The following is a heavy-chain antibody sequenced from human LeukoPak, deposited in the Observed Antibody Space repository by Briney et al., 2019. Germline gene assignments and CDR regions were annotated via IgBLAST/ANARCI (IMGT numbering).Heavy chain of an antibody. D-gene: IGHD6-19*01. CDR2: TRYDGSNK. CDR3: AKDLVHEGSGWYYFDY. V-gene: IGHV3-30*02. Sequence: GGSLRLSCAASGFPFSSYGMRWVRQAPGKGLEWVAFTRYDGSNKYYADSVKGRFTISRDNSKNTLYLQMNSLRAEDTAVFYCAKDLVHEGSGWYYFDYWGQGTLVTVSS. J-gene: IGHJ4*02. CDR1: GFPFSSYG.